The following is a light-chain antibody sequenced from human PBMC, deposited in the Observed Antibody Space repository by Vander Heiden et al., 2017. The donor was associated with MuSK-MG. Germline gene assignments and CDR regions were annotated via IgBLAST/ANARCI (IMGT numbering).Light chain of an antibody. J-gene: IGLJ3*02. Sequence: QSLLTQPPSASGTPRPRVTISCSGSSSNIGSNNVNWFQKLPGTAPKRRIGSNNQRPSGVPARISGSKSGTSVSLAISGLRSEDEADDYCAVWDDSLKAVVFGGGTKLTVL. CDR1: SSNIGSNN. CDR3: AVWDDSLKAVV. CDR2: SNN. V-gene: IGLV1-44*01.